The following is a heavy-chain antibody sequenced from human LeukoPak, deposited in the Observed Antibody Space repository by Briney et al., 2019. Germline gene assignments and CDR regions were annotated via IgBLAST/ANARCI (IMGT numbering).Heavy chain of an antibody. J-gene: IGHJ4*02. CDR1: GFTFSSYW. CDR2: IKQDGSEK. V-gene: IGHV3-7*01. Sequence: GGSLRLSCAASGFTFSSYWMSWVRQAPGKGLEWVANIKQDGSEKYYVDSVKGRFTISRDNAKNSLYLQMNSLRAEDTAVYYCARISPTRSRFGELWDAFDYWGQGTLVTVSS. D-gene: IGHD3-10*01. CDR3: ARISPTRSRFGELWDAFDY.